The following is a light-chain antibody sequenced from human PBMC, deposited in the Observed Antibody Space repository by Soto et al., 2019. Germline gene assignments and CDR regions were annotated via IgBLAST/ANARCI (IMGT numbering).Light chain of an antibody. CDR2: GNI. V-gene: IGLV1-40*01. J-gene: IGLJ1*01. CDR3: QSYYNNRGFV. Sequence: QSVLTQPPSVSGSPGQRITLSCIGSSSNIGADYDVHWYQQLPGTAPKLLIYGNINRPSGVPDRFSGSKSGASAALAITGRQAEDESLYYCQSYYNNRGFVLGTGTKLPVL. CDR1: SSNIGADYD.